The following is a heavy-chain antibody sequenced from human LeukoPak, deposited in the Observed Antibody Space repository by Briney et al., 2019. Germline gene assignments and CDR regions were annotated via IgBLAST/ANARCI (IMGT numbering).Heavy chain of an antibody. Sequence: PGGSLRLSCAASGFTFSDYYMSWIRQAPGKGLEWVSYISDSGNAIFYTDSMKGRFTISRDNAKNSLFLQMNSLRAEDTAVFYCARHSNRGSGNPLDSDYWGQGTLVPVSS. J-gene: IGHJ4*02. CDR3: ARHSNRGSGNPLDSDY. D-gene: IGHD3-10*01. CDR1: GFTFSDYY. V-gene: IGHV3-11*01. CDR2: ISDSGNAI.